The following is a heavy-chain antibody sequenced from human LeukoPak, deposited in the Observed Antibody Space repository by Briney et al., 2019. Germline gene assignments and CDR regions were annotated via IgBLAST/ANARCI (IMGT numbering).Heavy chain of an antibody. CDR2: ISAYNGNT. V-gene: IGHV1-18*01. Sequence: GASVKVSCKASGYTFTSYGISWVRQAPGQGLEWVGWISAYNGNTNYAQKLQGRVTMTTDTSTSTAYMELRSLRSDDTAVYYCARRDCSSSSCHYYYYYMDVWGQGTTVTVSS. CDR3: ARRDCSSSSCHYYYYYMDV. J-gene: IGHJ6*02. D-gene: IGHD2-2*01. CDR1: GYTFTSYG.